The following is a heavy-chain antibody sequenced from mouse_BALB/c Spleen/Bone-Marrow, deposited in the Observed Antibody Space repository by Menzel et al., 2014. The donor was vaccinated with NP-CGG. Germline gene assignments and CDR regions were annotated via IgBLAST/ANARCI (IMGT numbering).Heavy chain of an antibody. CDR3: ARELVSGMDY. Sequence: VQGVESGAELVRPGTSVKVSCKASGYAFTNYWIEWIKQRPGQGLEWIGVINPGSGGINYNEKFKGKATLSADKSSSTAYMQLSSLTSDDSAVYFCARELVSGMDYWGQGTSVTVSS. CDR2: INPGSGGI. D-gene: IGHD1-3*01. J-gene: IGHJ4*01. V-gene: IGHV1-54*01. CDR1: GYAFTNYW.